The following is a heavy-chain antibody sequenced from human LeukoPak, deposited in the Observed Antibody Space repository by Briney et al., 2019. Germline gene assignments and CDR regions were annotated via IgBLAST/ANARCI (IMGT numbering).Heavy chain of an antibody. V-gene: IGHV4-4*02. J-gene: IGHJ6*02. D-gene: IGHD2-2*02. CDR1: VGSISSGNW. CDR2: IYHNGTP. CDR3: ATAPILRGEGGEHYKYGMDV. Sequence: ETLSLTCAVSVGSISSGNWWSWVRQSPGKGLEWIGEIYHNGTPNYNPSLKSRVTISADTFKNHFSLKLTSVTAADTAVYYCATAPILRGEGGEHYKYGMDVWGQGTTGIVSS.